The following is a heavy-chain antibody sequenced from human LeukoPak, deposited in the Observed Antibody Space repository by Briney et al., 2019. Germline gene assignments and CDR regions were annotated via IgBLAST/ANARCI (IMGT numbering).Heavy chain of an antibody. CDR1: GGSFSGYY. J-gene: IGHJ6*03. V-gene: IGHV4-34*01. CDR3: ARVYYYYMDV. Sequence: KPAETLSLTCAVYGGSFSGYYWSWIRQPPGKGLEWIGEINHSGSTNYNPSLKSRVTISVATSKNQFSLKLSSVRTADTAVYYCARVYYYYMDVWGKGTTVTVSS. CDR2: INHSGST.